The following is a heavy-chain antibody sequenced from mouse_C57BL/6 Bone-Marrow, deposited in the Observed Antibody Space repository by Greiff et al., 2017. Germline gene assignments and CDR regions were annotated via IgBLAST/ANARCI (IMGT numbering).Heavy chain of an antibody. CDR3: ARRLGGDY. V-gene: IGHV5-6*02. CDR1: GFTFSSYG. Sequence: EVKVVESGGDLVKPGGSLKLSCAASGFTFSSYGMSWVRQTPDKRLEWVATISSGGSYTYYPDSVKGRYTISRDNAKNTLYLQMRSLKSEDTAMYFCARRLGGDYWGQGTTLTVSS. CDR2: ISSGGSYT. D-gene: IGHD4-1*01. J-gene: IGHJ2*01.